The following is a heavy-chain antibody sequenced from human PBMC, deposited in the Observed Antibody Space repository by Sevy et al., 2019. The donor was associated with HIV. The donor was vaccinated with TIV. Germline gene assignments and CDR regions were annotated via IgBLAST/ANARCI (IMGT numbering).Heavy chain of an antibody. Sequence: GGSLRLSCAASGFTFSSYAMHWVRQAPGKGLEWVAVISYDGSNKYYADSVKGRFTISRDNSKNTLYLQMNSLRAEDTAVYYCARDRCSSTSCYWCYGMDVWGQGTTVTVSS. J-gene: IGHJ6*02. V-gene: IGHV3-30*04. CDR1: GFTFSSYA. CDR3: ARDRCSSTSCYWCYGMDV. D-gene: IGHD2-2*01. CDR2: ISYDGSNK.